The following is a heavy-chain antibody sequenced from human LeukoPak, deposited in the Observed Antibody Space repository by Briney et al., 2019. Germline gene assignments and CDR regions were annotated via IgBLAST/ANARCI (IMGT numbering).Heavy chain of an antibody. V-gene: IGHV1-24*01. CDR2: FDPEDGET. J-gene: IGHJ5*02. CDR1: GYTLTELS. CDR3: ARGQQWLDPLGWFDP. Sequence: GASVKVSCKVSGYTLTELSMHWVRQAPGKGLEWMGGFDPEDGETIYAQKFQGRVTMTEDTSTDTAYMELSSLRSEDTAVYYCARGQQWLDPLGWFDPWGQGTLVTVSS. D-gene: IGHD6-19*01.